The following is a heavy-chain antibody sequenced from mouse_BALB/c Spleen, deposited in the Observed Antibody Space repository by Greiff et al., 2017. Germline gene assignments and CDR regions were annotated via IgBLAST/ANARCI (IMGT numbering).Heavy chain of an antibody. CDR2: ILPGSGST. CDR1: GYTFSSYW. CDR3: ARSEFITTVVGDY. J-gene: IGHJ2*01. D-gene: IGHD1-1*01. V-gene: IGHV1-9*01. Sequence: QVQLQQSGAELMKPGASVKISCKATGYTFSSYWIEWVKQRPGHGLEWIGEILPGSGSTNYNEKFKGKATFTADTSSNTAYMQLSSLTSEDSAVYYCARSEFITTVVGDYWGQGTTLTVSA.